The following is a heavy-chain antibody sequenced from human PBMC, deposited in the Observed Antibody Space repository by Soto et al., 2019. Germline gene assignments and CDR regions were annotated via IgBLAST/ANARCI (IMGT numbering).Heavy chain of an antibody. CDR1: GGTFSSYA. D-gene: IGHD5-12*01. J-gene: IGHJ6*02. V-gene: IGHV1-69*13. Sequence: GVSVKVSCKASGGTFSSYAISWVRQAPGQGLEWMGGIIPIFGTANYAQKFQGRVTITADESKSTAYLELSSLRSEDTVVYYCARDCGATISYYRMDVWGQGTTVTVSS. CDR3: ARDCGATISYYRMDV. CDR2: IIPIFGTA.